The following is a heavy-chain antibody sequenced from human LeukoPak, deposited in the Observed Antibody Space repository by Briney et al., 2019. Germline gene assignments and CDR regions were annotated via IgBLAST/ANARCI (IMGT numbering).Heavy chain of an antibody. CDR2: IYPSDSDT. CDR1: GYRFSNYW. D-gene: IGHD1/OR15-1a*01. Sequence: PGESLKISCKGSGYRFSNYWITWARQMPGKGLECMGIIYPSDSDTKYSPSLQGQVTISADKSITTAYLQWSSLQASDTAMYYCARQTATTTFDYWGQGTLVTVSS. V-gene: IGHV5-51*01. J-gene: IGHJ4*02. CDR3: ARQTATTTFDY.